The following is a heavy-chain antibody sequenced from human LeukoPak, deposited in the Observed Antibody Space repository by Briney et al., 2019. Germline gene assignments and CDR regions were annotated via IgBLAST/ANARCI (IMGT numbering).Heavy chain of an antibody. J-gene: IGHJ6*02. CDR1: GGSISGSSYY. D-gene: IGHD3-22*01. Sequence: SETLSLTCTVSGGSISGSSYYWGWIRQPPGKGLEWIGSIYYSGSTYYNPSLKSRVTISVDRFKNQFSLKLSTVTAADTAVYYCARGGDYYDTSGYPDPFYFYGLNVWGQGTTVTVSS. CDR3: ARGGDYYDTSGYPDPFYFYGLNV. CDR2: IYYSGST. V-gene: IGHV4-39*07.